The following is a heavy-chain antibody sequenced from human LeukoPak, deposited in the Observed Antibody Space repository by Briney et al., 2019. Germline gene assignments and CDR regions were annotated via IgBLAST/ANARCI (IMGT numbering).Heavy chain of an antibody. CDR2: ISSSSTI. CDR3: AREVAAIFWFDP. CDR1: GFTFSSYS. Sequence: GGSLRLSCAASGFTFSSYSMNWGRQAPGEGLEWVSYISSSSTIYYADSVKGRFTISRDNAKNSLYLQMNSLRAEDTAVYYCAREVAAIFWFDPWGQGTLVTVSS. V-gene: IGHV3-48*04. D-gene: IGHD2-21*02. J-gene: IGHJ5*02.